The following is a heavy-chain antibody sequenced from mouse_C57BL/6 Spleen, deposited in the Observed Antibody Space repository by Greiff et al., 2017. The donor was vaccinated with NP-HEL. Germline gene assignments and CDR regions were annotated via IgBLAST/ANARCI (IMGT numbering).Heavy chain of an antibody. D-gene: IGHD2-4*01. CDR1: GFTFSDYG. Sequence: DVHLVESGGGLVKPGGSLKLSCAASGFTFSDYGMHWVRQAPEKGLEWVAYISSGSSTIYYADTVKGRFTISRDNAKNTLFLQMTSLRSEDTAMYYCARDYDYHLDYWGQGTTLTVSS. V-gene: IGHV5-17*01. CDR3: ARDYDYHLDY. CDR2: ISSGSSTI. J-gene: IGHJ2*01.